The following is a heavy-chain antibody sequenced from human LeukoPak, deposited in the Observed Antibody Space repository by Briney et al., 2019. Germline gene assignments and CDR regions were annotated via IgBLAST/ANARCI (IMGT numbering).Heavy chain of an antibody. CDR1: GYSISSGYY. J-gene: IGHJ4*02. D-gene: IGHD2-2*01. CDR3: ARVPAATYYFDY. CDR2: IYHSGST. Sequence: PSETLSLTCTVSGYSISSGYYWGWIRQPPGKGLEWIGSIYHSGSTYYNPSLKSRVTISVDTSKNQFSLKLSSVTAADTAVYYCARVPAATYYFDYWGQGTLVTASS. V-gene: IGHV4-38-2*02.